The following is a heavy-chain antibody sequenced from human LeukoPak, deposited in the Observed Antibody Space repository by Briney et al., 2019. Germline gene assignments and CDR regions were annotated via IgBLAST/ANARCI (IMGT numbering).Heavy chain of an antibody. CDR3: ARDSSGWYYFDY. D-gene: IGHD6-19*01. J-gene: IGHJ4*02. V-gene: IGHV3-11*04. Sequence: PGGSLRLSCAASGFTFSDYYMSWIRQAPGKGLEWVSYISSSGSTIYNADSVKGRFTISRDNAKNSLFLQMNSLRAEDTAVYHCARDSSGWYYFDYWGQGTLVTVSS. CDR1: GFTFSDYY. CDR2: ISSSGSTI.